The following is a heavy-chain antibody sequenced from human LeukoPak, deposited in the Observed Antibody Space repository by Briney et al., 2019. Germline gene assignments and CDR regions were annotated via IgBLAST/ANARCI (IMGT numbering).Heavy chain of an antibody. CDR2: IIPIFGTA. CDR3: ARDPQAHNTVFDP. V-gene: IGHV1-69*05. CDR1: GGTFSSYA. J-gene: IGHJ5*02. D-gene: IGHD4-17*01. Sequence: SVKVSCKASGGTFSSYAISWVRQAPGQGLEWMGRIIPIFGTANYAQKFQGRVTITTDESTSTAYMELSSLRSEDAAVYYCARDPQAHNTVFDPWGQGTLVTVSS.